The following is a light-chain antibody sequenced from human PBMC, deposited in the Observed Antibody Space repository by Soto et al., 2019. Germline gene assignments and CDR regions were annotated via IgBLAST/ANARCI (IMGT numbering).Light chain of an antibody. J-gene: IGLJ2*01. CDR2: DVS. V-gene: IGLV2-14*01. CDR1: SSDVGGYNY. CDR3: SSYASNSDVL. Sequence: QSALTQPASVSGSPGQSITISCTGTSSDVGGYNYVSWYQQHPGKAPKFMIYDVSNRPSGVSDRFSGSKSGNTASLTISGLQAEDEAHYYCSSYASNSDVLFGGGTKLTVL.